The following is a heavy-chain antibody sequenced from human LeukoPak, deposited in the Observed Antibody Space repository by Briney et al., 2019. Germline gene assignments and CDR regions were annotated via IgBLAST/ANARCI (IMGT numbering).Heavy chain of an antibody. D-gene: IGHD3-10*01. CDR1: GFTFSSYG. J-gene: IGHJ4*02. Sequence: GGSLRLSCAASGFTFSSYGMSWVRQAPGKGLEWVSAISGSGGSTYYADSVKGRFTISRDNSKNTLYLQMNSLRAEDAAVYYCARDGGLVRGVIIRGDYFDYWGQGTLVTVSS. CDR2: ISGSGGST. CDR3: ARDGGLVRGVIIRGDYFDY. V-gene: IGHV3-23*01.